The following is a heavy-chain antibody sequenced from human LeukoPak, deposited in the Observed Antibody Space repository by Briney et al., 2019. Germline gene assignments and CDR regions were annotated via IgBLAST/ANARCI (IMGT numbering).Heavy chain of an antibody. J-gene: IGHJ6*02. CDR3: ARDLRYFDWLRYYGMDV. V-gene: IGHV1-46*01. D-gene: IGHD3-9*01. CDR1: GYTFTSYG. CDR2: INPSGGSA. Sequence: ASVKVSCKASGYTFTSYGISWVRQAPGQGLEWMGIINPSGGSASYAQKFQGRVTMTRDTSTSTDYMELSSLRSEDTAVYYCARDLRYFDWLRYYGMDVWGQGTTVTVSS.